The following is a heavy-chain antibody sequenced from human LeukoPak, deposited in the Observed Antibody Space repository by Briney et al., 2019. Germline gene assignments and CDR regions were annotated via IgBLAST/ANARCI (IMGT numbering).Heavy chain of an antibody. CDR1: GYTFTTHS. CDR2: ITTNTGNP. D-gene: IGHD5-24*01. V-gene: IGHV7-4-1*02. Sequence: VASVTVSCKPSGYTFTTHSINWLRQAPGQGLEWMGWITTNTGNPTYAQGFTGRFVFSLDTSVSTAYLQISSLKAEDTAVYYCARDASTIRFDYWGQGTLVTVSS. CDR3: ARDASTIRFDY. J-gene: IGHJ4*02.